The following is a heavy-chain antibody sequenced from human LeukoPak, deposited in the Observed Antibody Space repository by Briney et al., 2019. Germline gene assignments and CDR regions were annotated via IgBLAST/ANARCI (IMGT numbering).Heavy chain of an antibody. CDR3: AKDIRPAYYDFWSGLSY. Sequence: GGSLRLSCAASGFTFDDYAMHWVRQAPGEGLEWVSGISWNSGSIGYADSVKGRFTISRDNAKNSLYLQMNSLRAEDTALYYCAKDIRPAYYDFWSGLSYWGQGTLVTVSS. CDR1: GFTFDDYA. CDR2: ISWNSGSI. J-gene: IGHJ4*02. D-gene: IGHD3-3*01. V-gene: IGHV3-9*01.